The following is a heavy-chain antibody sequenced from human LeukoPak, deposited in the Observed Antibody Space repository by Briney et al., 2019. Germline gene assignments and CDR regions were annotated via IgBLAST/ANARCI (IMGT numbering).Heavy chain of an antibody. CDR2: IYTSGST. CDR3: ARVRRDIVATIPPYFDY. CDR1: GGSISTHY. J-gene: IGHJ4*02. D-gene: IGHD5-12*01. V-gene: IGHV4-4*07. Sequence: PSETLSLTCTVSGGSISTHYCNWVRQPAGKGLEWIGRIYTSGSTYYNPSLKSRVTISVDTSKNQFSLKLSSVTAADTAMHYCARVRRDIVATIPPYFDYWGQGTLVTVSS.